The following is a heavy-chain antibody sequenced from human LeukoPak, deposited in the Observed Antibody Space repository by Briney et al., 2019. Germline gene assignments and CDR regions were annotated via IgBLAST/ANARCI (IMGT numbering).Heavy chain of an antibody. D-gene: IGHD7-27*01. J-gene: IGHJ6*03. CDR3: ARRFDWGSDDYYYYMDV. CDR1: GFTFSDYY. CDR2: ISSSGSTI. V-gene: IGHV3-11*01. Sequence: GGSLRLSCAASGFTFSDYYMSWIRQAPGKGLEWVSYISSSGSTIYYADSVKGRFTISRDNAKNSLYLQMNSLSAEDTAVYYCARRFDWGSDDYYYYMDVWGKGTTVTVSS.